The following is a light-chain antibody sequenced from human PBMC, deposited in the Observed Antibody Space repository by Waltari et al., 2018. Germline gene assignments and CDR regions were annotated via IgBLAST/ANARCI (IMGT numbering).Light chain of an antibody. CDR3: QQYNDWPPLT. CDR2: GAS. CDR1: QSVSHF. V-gene: IGKV3-15*01. Sequence: EVVMTQSPATLSVSPGERATLTCRASQSVSHFLAWYQQKPGQAPRLLIYGASTRATGIPARFSGSGSGTEFTLTISSLQSEDFAVYYCQQYNDWPPLTFGGGTKVEIK. J-gene: IGKJ4*01.